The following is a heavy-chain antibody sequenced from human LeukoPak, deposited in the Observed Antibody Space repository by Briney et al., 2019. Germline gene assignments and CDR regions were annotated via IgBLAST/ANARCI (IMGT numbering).Heavy chain of an antibody. CDR2: IYPGDSDT. J-gene: IGHJ3*02. CDR1: GYSFTNYW. CDR3: ARASGRDRLPDAFDI. V-gene: IGHV5-51*01. D-gene: IGHD1-14*01. Sequence: GESLKISCKGSGYSFTNYWIGWVRQMPGKGLEWMGIIYPGDSDTRYSPSFQGQVTISADKSIRTAYLQWSSLKASDTAMYYCARASGRDRLPDAFDIWGQGTMVTVSS.